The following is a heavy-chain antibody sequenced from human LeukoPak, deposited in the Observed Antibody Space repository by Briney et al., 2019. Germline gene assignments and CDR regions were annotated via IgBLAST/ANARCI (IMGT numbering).Heavy chain of an antibody. CDR1: GFTFSRYA. D-gene: IGHD3-3*01. CDR2: ISGSGGST. J-gene: IGHJ4*02. Sequence: GGSLRLSCAASGFTFSRYAMSWVRQAPGKGLEWVSAISGSGGSTYYADSVKGRFTISRDNSKNTLYLQMNSLRAEDTAVYYCAKDSGSFDFWSGYWVDYWGQGTLVTVSS. V-gene: IGHV3-23*01. CDR3: AKDSGSFDFWSGYWVDY.